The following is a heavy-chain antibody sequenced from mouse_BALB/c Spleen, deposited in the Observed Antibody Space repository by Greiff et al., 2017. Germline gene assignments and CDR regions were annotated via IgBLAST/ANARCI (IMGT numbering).Heavy chain of an antibody. V-gene: IGHV14-3*02. CDR2: IDPANGNT. CDR1: GFNIQDSY. D-gene: IGHD2-14*01. CDR3: ARRDKYGAGFAY. Sequence: EVQRVESGAELVKPGASVKLSCKASGFNIQDSYMHWVKQRPEQGVEWIGRIDPANGNTNYDPKFQGKATITADTSSNTAYLQHSSLTSADTAVYYCARRDKYGAGFAYWGQGTLVTVSA. J-gene: IGHJ3*01.